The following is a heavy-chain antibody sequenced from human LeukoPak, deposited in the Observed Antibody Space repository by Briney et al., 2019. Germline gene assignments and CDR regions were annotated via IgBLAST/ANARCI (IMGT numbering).Heavy chain of an antibody. Sequence: PGGSLRLSCAASGFTFDDYAMRWVRQAPGKGLEWVSLISGDGGSTYYADSVKGRFTISRDNSKNSLYLQMNSLRTEDTALYYCAKTDTAMDYFDYWGQGTLVTVSS. V-gene: IGHV3-43*02. CDR3: AKTDTAMDYFDY. J-gene: IGHJ4*02. CDR2: ISGDGGST. CDR1: GFTFDDYA. D-gene: IGHD5-18*01.